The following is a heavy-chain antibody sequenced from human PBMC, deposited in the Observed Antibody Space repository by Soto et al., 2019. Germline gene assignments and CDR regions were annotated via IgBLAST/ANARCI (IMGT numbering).Heavy chain of an antibody. CDR1: GGTFRSYA. CDR3: ATPPGVGATTYHFDY. Sequence: QVQLVQSGAEVKKPGYSVKGACKASGGTFRSYAISWVRQAPGQGLEWMGVSIPIFGTANYAQKFQGRVTITAEESTSPAYMELSSLRSEDTAVYYCATPPGVGATTYHFDYWGQGPLVTVSS. V-gene: IGHV1-69*01. CDR2: SIPIFGTA. J-gene: IGHJ4*02. D-gene: IGHD1-26*01.